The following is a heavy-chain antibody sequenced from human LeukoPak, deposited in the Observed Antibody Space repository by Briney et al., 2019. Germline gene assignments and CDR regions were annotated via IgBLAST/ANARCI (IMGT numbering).Heavy chain of an antibody. D-gene: IGHD4-17*01. CDR1: GFTFSDYY. V-gene: IGHV3-11*01. CDR3: ASLYGDYVNYYYGMDV. CDR2: ISSSGSTI. Sequence: PGGSLRLSCAASGFTFSDYYMSWIRQAPGKGLEWVSYISSSGSTIYYADSVKGRFTISRDNAKNSLYLQMNSLRAEDTAVYYCASLYGDYVNYYYGMDVWGQGTTVTVSS. J-gene: IGHJ6*02.